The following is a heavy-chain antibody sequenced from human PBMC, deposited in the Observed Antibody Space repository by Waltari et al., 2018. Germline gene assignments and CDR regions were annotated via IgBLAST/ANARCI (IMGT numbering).Heavy chain of an antibody. CDR3: ARAYFGSASYPFDS. D-gene: IGHD3-10*01. CDR1: GYNFRSYD. J-gene: IGHJ4*02. CDR2: MTPSNGNA. V-gene: IGHV1-8*03. Sequence: QVQLMQSGAEVKKPGDSVTVSCQASGYNFRSYDINWVRRAAGQGLEWMGWMTPSNGNADYAHKCRGRLTFTRDASMNTAHMELSSLTSDDTAEYFCARAYFGSASYPFDSWGQGALVTVSS.